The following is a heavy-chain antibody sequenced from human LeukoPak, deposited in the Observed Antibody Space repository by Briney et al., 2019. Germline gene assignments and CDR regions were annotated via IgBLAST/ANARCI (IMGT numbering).Heavy chain of an antibody. Sequence: SQTLSLTCAISGDSVSSNSAAWNWIRLSPSRGLEWLGRTYYRSKWYNDYAVSVKSRITINPDTSKNQFSLKLSSVTAADTAVYYCARGRGSSGMPDYWGQGTLVTVSS. V-gene: IGHV6-1*01. J-gene: IGHJ4*02. CDR3: ARGRGSSGMPDY. CDR2: TYYRSKWYN. CDR1: GDSVSSNSAA. D-gene: IGHD6-19*01.